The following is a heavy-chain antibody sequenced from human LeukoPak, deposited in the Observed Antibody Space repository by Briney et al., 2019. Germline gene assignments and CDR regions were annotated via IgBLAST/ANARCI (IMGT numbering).Heavy chain of an antibody. CDR2: IYPGDSDT. CDR1: GYSFTSYW. V-gene: IGHV5-51*01. Sequence: GESLQISCKGSGYSFTSYWIGWVRQMPGKGLEWMGIIYPGDSDTRYSPSFQGQVTISADKSISTAYLQWSSLKASDTAMYYCARRPRITIFGVVSDAFDIWGQGTMVTVSS. J-gene: IGHJ3*02. D-gene: IGHD3-3*01. CDR3: ARRPRITIFGVVSDAFDI.